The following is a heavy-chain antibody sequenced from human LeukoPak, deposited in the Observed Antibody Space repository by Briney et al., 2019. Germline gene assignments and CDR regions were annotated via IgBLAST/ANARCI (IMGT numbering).Heavy chain of an antibody. D-gene: IGHD3-22*01. CDR1: GFTVSSSH. CDR3: AKDLTYYYDSSGLIDY. V-gene: IGHV3-9*01. J-gene: IGHJ4*02. CDR2: ISWNSGSI. Sequence: GGSLRLSCAASGFTVSSSHMTWVRQAPGKGLEWVSGISWNSGSIGYADSVKGRFTISRDNAKNSLYLQMNSLRAEDTALYYCAKDLTYYYDSSGLIDYWGQGTLVTVSS.